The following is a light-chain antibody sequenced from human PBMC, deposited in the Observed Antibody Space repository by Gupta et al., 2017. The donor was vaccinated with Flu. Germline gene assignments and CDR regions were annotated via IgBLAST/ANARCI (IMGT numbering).Light chain of an antibody. Sequence: QRVTISCSGSSSNIGNDDVSWYQQLPGTAPKLLIYENNKRPSEIPDRFSGSKSGTSATLDITGLQTGDEADYYCAAWDSSLSVLFGGGTKLTVL. CDR1: SSNIGNDD. V-gene: IGLV1-51*02. J-gene: IGLJ3*02. CDR3: AAWDSSLSVL. CDR2: ENN.